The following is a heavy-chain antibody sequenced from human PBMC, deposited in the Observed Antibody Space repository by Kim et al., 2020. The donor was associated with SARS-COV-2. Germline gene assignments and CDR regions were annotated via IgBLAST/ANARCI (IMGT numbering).Heavy chain of an antibody. CDR3: APYCYWADYSRRVNWF. CDR1: GGSISSRNYN. V-gene: IGHV4-39*01. CDR2: ISDAAST. D-gene: IGHD2-21*01. J-gene: IGHJ5*01. Sequence: SETLSLTCTVSGGSISSRNYNWVWLRQPQGKGLEWIGSISDAASTYSSPTLKVPITIAVATSQNQLSLKLISATAAATAVCYCAPYCYWADYSRRVNWF.